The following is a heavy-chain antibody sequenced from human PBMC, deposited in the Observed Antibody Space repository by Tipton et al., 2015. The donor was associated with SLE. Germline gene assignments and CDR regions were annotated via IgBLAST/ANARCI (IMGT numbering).Heavy chain of an antibody. CDR1: GFTFSGYW. CDR2: INSAGTIT. V-gene: IGHV3-74*01. D-gene: IGHD1-7*01. J-gene: IGHJ4*02. Sequence: SLRLSCAASGFTFSGYWMHWVRQVPGKGLVWVSRINSAGTITSYADSVRGRFTISRDNAKDTLYLQMNNLRAEDTAVYYCARDFTGPKDYWGQGTLVTVSS. CDR3: ARDFTGPKDY.